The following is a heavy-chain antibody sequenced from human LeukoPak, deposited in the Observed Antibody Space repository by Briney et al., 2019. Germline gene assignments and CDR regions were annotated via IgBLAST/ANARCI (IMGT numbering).Heavy chain of an antibody. J-gene: IGHJ6*02. D-gene: IGHD2-15*01. CDR2: IYYSGST. CDR3: ARDLGGLRYCSGGSCYSAFNGMDV. V-gene: IGHV4-30-4*01. CDR1: GGSISSGDYY. Sequence: SETLSLTCTVSGGSISSGDYYWSWIRQPPGKGLEWIGYIYYSGSTYYNPSLKSRVTISVDTSKNQFSLKLSSVTAADTAVYYCARDLGGLRYCSGGSCYSAFNGMDVWGQGTTVTVSS.